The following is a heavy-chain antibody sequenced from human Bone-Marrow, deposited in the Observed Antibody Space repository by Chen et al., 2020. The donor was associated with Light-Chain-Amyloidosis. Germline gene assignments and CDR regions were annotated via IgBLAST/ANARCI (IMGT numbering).Heavy chain of an antibody. J-gene: IGHJ4*02. V-gene: IGHV3-23*01. CDR2: VRGIIVRT. Sequence: EVQLLEFGGGLIQPGGSLRLYCAAHGFNVSSCGVSWVRQASGTGLWWVSSVRGIIVRTYYSCAVKGRFIISRDISKSILYLQITCLRAGVTAVYFCTRKGGYFDFWGQGSLVTVSS. CDR1: GFNVSSCG. D-gene: IGHD3-10*01. CDR3: TRKGGYFDF.